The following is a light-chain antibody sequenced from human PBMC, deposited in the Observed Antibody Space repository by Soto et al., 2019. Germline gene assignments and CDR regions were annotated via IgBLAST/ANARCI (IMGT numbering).Light chain of an antibody. V-gene: IGKV1-9*01. CDR1: QGMSTY. J-gene: IGKJ4*01. CDR2: SAS. Sequence: DIQLTQSPSFLSASVGDTVTITCRASQGMSTYLAWYQQKPGKVPKLLIRSASTLQSGVPPRFSGGGSGTEFTLTISTLQPDDSGIYYFQQLNGYQLAFVGGTNVEIK. CDR3: QQLNGYQLA.